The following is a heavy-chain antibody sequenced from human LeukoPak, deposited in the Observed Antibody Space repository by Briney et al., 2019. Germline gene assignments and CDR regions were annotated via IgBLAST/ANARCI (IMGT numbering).Heavy chain of an antibody. CDR1: GYSISSGYY. J-gene: IGHJ3*02. D-gene: IGHD3-10*01. CDR3: AKSNGYGLVDI. Sequence: SETLSLTCTVSGYSISSGYYWGWIRQPPGKGLEWIGEINHSGSTNYNPSLKSRVTISVDTSKNQFSLKLSSVTAADTAVYYCAKSNGYGLVDIWGQGTMVTVSS. V-gene: IGHV4-38-2*02. CDR2: INHSGST.